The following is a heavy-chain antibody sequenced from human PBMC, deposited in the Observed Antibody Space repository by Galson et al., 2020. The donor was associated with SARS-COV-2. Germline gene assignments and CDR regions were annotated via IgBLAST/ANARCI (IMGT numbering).Heavy chain of an antibody. D-gene: IGHD2-15*01. CDR2: IYWDDDK. CDR3: AHTSRYCSGGSCYSYDY. Sequence: KMSGPTLVKPTQTLTLTCTFSGFSLSTSGVGVGWIRQPPGKALEWLALIYWDDDKRYSPSPKSRLTITKDTSKNQVVLTMTNMDPVDTATYYCAHTSRYCSGGSCYSYDYWGQGTLVTVSS. CDR1: GFSLSTSGVG. V-gene: IGHV2-5*02. J-gene: IGHJ4*02.